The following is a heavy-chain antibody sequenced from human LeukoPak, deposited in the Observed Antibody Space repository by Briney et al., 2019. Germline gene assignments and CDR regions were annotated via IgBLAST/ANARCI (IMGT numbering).Heavy chain of an antibody. CDR3: GSCRSGRFDP. J-gene: IGHJ5*02. CDR1: GDSISNYY. D-gene: IGHD1-14*01. Sequence: SETLSLTCTVSGDSISNYYWSWIRQPPGKGLEWIAYIHYSGNTNYSPSLKSRVTLSFDTSKKQRSLKIIYVTAADTGGYYCGSCRSGRFDPWGQGTLVTVSS. CDR2: IHYSGNT. V-gene: IGHV4-59*01.